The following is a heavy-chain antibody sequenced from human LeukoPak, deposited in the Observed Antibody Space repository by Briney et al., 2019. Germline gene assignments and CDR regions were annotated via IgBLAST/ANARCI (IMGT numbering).Heavy chain of an antibody. J-gene: IGHJ3*02. CDR1: GGSFSGYY. Sequence: SETLSLTCAVYGGSFSGYYWSWIRQPPGKGLEWIGEINHSGSTNYNPSLKSRVTISVDTSKNQFSLKLSSVTAADTAVYYCARGRIVARRNAFDIWGQGTMVTASS. CDR3: ARGRIVARRNAFDI. CDR2: INHSGST. V-gene: IGHV4-34*01. D-gene: IGHD5-12*01.